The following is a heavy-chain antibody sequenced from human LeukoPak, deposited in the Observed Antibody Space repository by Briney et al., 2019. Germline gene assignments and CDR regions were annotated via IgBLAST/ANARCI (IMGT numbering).Heavy chain of an antibody. CDR3: ARDDNYYYYYMDV. CDR2: ITSTSSYI. D-gene: IGHD3-22*01. J-gene: IGHJ6*03. V-gene: IGHV3-21*01. CDR1: GFTFSSYE. Sequence: PGGSLRLSCAASGFTFSSYEMNWVRQAPGKGLEWVSSITSTSSYIYYADSVKGRFTISRDNAKNSLYLQMNSLRAEDTAVYYCARDDNYYYYYMDVWGKGTTVTVSS.